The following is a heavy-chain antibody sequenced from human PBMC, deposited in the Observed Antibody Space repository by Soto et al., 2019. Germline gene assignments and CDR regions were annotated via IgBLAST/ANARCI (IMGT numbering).Heavy chain of an antibody. CDR1: GFTVSSNY. CDR3: ARAPFFYDILTGDYYYYMDV. V-gene: IGHV3-53*04. D-gene: IGHD3-9*01. Sequence: GGSLRLSCAASGFTVSSNYMSWVRQAPGKGLEWVSVIYSGGSTYYADSVKGRFTISRHNSKNTLYLQMNSLRAEDTAVYYCARAPFFYDILTGDYYYYMDVWGKGTTVTVSS. J-gene: IGHJ6*03. CDR2: IYSGGST.